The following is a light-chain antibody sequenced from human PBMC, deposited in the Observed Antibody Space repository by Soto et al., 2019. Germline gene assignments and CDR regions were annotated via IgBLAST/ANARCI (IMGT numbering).Light chain of an antibody. CDR3: QPRSNWPPEVT. J-gene: IGKJ5*01. CDR1: QSVSSY. V-gene: IGKV3-11*01. CDR2: DAS. Sequence: EIVLTQSPATLSLSPGERATLSCRASQSVSSYLAWYQQKPGQAPRLLIYDASNRATGIPARFSGSGSGTDFTLTISSLEPDDLPVYYCQPRSNWPPEVTFGQGTRLEIK.